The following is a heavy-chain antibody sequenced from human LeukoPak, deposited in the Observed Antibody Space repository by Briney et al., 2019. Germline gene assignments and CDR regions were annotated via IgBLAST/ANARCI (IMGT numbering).Heavy chain of an antibody. J-gene: IGHJ4*02. CDR2: INWNGGST. CDR3: ARDYYGSGSLN. D-gene: IGHD3-10*01. V-gene: IGHV3-20*04. Sequence: GGSLRLSCAASGFTFDDYGMSWVRQAPGKGLEWVSGINWNGGSTGYADSVKGRFTISRDNAKNSLYMQMNSLRAEDTALYYRARDYYGSGSLNWGQGTLVTVSS. CDR1: GFTFDDYG.